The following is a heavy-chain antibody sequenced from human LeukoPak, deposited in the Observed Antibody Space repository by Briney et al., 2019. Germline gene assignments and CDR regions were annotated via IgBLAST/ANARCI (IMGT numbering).Heavy chain of an antibody. CDR2: INPNSGGT. Sequence: WASVKVSCKASGYTFTGYYMHWVRQAPGQGLEWMGWINPNSGGTNYAQKFQGRVTMTRDTSISTAYMELSRLRSDDTAVYYCARSGAGVHPARTYYYYGMDVWGQGTTVTVSS. D-gene: IGHD3-10*01. CDR1: GYTFTGYY. CDR3: ARSGAGVHPARTYYYYGMDV. J-gene: IGHJ6*02. V-gene: IGHV1-2*02.